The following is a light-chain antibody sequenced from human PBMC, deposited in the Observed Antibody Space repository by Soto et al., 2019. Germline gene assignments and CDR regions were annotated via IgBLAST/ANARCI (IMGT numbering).Light chain of an antibody. Sequence: QSALTQPPSASGSPGQSVTISCTGTSSDVGGYNYVSWYQQYPGKAPKVMIYEVSKRPSGVPDRVSGSKSGNTASLTVSGLQAEYEADYYCSSYSGSNNLVFGGGTKLTVL. CDR3: SSYSGSNNLV. CDR1: SSDVGGYNY. CDR2: EVS. J-gene: IGLJ2*01. V-gene: IGLV2-8*01.